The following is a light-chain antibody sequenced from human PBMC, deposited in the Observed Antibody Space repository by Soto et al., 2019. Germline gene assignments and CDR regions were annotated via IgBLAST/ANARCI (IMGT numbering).Light chain of an antibody. CDR2: GAS. V-gene: IGKV3-15*01. J-gene: IGKJ1*01. CDR1: QSVSSN. Sequence: EIVMTQSPATLSVSPGERATLSCRASQSVSSNLAWYQQKPGQAPRLLIYGASTRATGIPARFSGSGSGTEFPLTISSPQSEDFAVYYGQQHNNWPPWTFGQGTKVEIK. CDR3: QQHNNWPPWT.